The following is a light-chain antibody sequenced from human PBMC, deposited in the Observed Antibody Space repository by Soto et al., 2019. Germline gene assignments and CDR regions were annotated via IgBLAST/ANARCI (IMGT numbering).Light chain of an antibody. CDR2: GAS. CDR3: QQTYNTPWT. V-gene: IGKV1-39*01. CDR1: QSITTY. J-gene: IGKJ1*01. Sequence: DIQMTQSPSSLSASIGDRVTITCRASQSITTYLNWYQQKPGKAPNLLIYGASSLERGVSSRFSGSGSGTDFTLTISSLQPEDFATYYCQQTYNTPWTFGQGTKVDIK.